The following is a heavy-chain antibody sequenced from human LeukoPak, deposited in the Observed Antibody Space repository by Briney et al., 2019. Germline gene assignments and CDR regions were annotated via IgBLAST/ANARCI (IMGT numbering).Heavy chain of an antibody. D-gene: IGHD2-15*01. Sequence: PGGSLRLSCAASGFTFSSYAMSWVRQAPGKGLEWVSAISGSGGSTYYADSVKGRFTISRDNSKNTLYLQMNSLRAEDTAVYYCAKDLGSLIAATMVWFDPWGQRTLVTVSS. V-gene: IGHV3-23*01. CDR2: ISGSGGST. CDR1: GFTFSSYA. J-gene: IGHJ5*02. CDR3: AKDLGSLIAATMVWFDP.